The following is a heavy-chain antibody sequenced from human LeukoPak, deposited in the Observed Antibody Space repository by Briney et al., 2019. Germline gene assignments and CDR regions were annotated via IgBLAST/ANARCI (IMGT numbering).Heavy chain of an antibody. Sequence: SETLSLTCTVSGYSINSGSSWGWIRPSPGKGLEWLGIIYHSGTTYYTPSLKSRVTIAVDTSKNQFSLKLSSVTAADTAVYYCARGDGYYPGLLGYWGQGTLVTVSS. CDR2: IYHSGTT. CDR1: GYSINSGSS. CDR3: ARGDGYYPGLLGY. D-gene: IGHD5-24*01. V-gene: IGHV4-38-2*02. J-gene: IGHJ4*02.